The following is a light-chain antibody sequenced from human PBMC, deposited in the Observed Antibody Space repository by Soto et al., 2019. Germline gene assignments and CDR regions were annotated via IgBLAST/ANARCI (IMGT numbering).Light chain of an antibody. Sequence: EIVLTQSPATLSLSPGERATLSCRASQSVSSYLAWYQQKPGQAPRLLIYDASNRATGIPARFSGGGSGTDFPHAISTLATEDVAVYFCQERSSRAPIYSSGQGTKLEIK. CDR3: QERSSRAPIYS. V-gene: IGKV3-11*01. CDR1: QSVSSY. J-gene: IGKJ2*01. CDR2: DAS.